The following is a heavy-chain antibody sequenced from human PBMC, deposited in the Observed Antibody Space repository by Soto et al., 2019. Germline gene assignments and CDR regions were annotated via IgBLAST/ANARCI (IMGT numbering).Heavy chain of an antibody. Sequence: QLQLQESGPGLVKPSETLSLTCTVSGGSISSSSYYWGWIRQPPGKGLEWIGRIYYSGSTSYNPSPKRRVTLSVATSKNQFSRKRRSGTAADTAGYYWARHVPRPGFDYWAQVTRVTVSS. CDR1: GGSISSSSYY. CDR3: ARHVPRPGFDY. CDR2: IYYSGST. J-gene: IGHJ4*02. V-gene: IGHV4-39*01. D-gene: IGHD2-2*01.